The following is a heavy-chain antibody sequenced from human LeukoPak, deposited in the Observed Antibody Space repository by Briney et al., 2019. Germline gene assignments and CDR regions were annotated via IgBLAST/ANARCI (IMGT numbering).Heavy chain of an antibody. Sequence: SETLSLTCTVSGYSVSSGYYWGWIRQPPGKGLEWIGSIYYSGSTYYNPSLKSRVTISVDTSKNQFSLKLSSVTAADTAVYYCARGGPAYSRPFDYWGQGTLVTVSS. V-gene: IGHV4-38-2*02. D-gene: IGHD1-26*01. CDR1: GYSVSSGYY. J-gene: IGHJ4*02. CDR2: IYYSGST. CDR3: ARGGPAYSRPFDY.